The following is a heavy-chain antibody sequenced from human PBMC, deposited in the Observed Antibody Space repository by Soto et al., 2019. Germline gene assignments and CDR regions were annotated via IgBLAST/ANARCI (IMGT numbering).Heavy chain of an antibody. Sequence: GGSLRLSCTASGFTFGDYAMSWFRQAPGKGLEWVGFIRSKAYGGTTEYAASVKGRFTISRDDSKSIAYLHMNSLKTEDTAVYYCPRDLNPDTLFQNGSCYCIGDYWGQGTLVTVSS. CDR1: GFTFGDYA. V-gene: IGHV3-49*03. J-gene: IGHJ4*02. CDR3: PRDLNPDTLFQNGSCYCIGDY. CDR2: IRSKAYGGTT. D-gene: IGHD2-15*01.